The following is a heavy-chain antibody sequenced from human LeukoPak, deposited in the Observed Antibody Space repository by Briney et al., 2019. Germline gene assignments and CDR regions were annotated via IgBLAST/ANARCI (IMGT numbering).Heavy chain of an antibody. CDR1: GFTFSSYA. Sequence: GGSLRLSCAASGFTFSSYAMSWVRQAPGKGLEWVSAISASGGSTYYADSVKGRFTISRDNSKNTLYLQMNSLRAEDTAVYCCARDLLPDCGGDCFAYWGQGTLVTVSS. J-gene: IGHJ4*02. D-gene: IGHD2-21*01. CDR3: ARDLLPDCGGDCFAY. CDR2: ISASGGST. V-gene: IGHV3-23*01.